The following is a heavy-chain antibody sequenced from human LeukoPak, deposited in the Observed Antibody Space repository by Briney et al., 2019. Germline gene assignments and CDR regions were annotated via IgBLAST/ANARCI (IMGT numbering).Heavy chain of an antibody. V-gene: IGHV1-46*01. J-gene: IGHJ4*02. CDR1: GGTFSSYA. D-gene: IGHD3-22*01. Sequence: ASVKVSCKASGGTFSSYAISWVRQAPGQGLEWMGIINPSGGSTSYAQKFQGRVTMTRDMSTSTVYMELSSLRSEDTAVYYCARVLGSSGPPDWGQGTLVTVSS. CDR2: INPSGGST. CDR3: ARVLGSSGPPD.